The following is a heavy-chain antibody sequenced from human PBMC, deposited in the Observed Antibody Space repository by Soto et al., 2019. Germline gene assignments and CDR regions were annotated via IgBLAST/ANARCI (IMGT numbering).Heavy chain of an antibody. D-gene: IGHD3-10*01. CDR2: ILYDGSTK. Sequence: QVQLVESGGGVVQPGRSLGPSCAAPGFPFSSYGMHWVRQSPGKGLEWLEVILYDGSTKYYADSVKGRFTISRDNSKSTLYLQMNSLRAEDTAVYYCAKDRMGAGVRGYFAYWGQGTLVTVSS. V-gene: IGHV3-30*18. CDR3: AKDRMGAGVRGYFAY. CDR1: GFPFSSYG. J-gene: IGHJ4*02.